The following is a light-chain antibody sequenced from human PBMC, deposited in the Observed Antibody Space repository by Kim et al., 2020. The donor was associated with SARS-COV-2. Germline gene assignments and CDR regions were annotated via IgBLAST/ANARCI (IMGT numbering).Light chain of an antibody. CDR1: QSINSW. CDR2: DAS. V-gene: IGKV1-5*01. CDR3: QQYDTYST. Sequence: DIQMTQSPSTLSASVGDRVTITCRASQSINSWLAWYQQKPGKAPKLLIYDASNLESGVPSRFSGSESGTEFTLTISSLQPDDFATYYCQQYDTYSTFGQGTKLEI. J-gene: IGKJ2*01.